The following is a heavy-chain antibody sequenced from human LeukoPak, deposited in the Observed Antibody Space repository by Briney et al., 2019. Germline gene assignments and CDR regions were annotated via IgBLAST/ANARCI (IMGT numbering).Heavy chain of an antibody. V-gene: IGHV3-15*01. CDR1: GFTFSNAW. CDR3: TTDLSSSSWYSDGVNFDY. J-gene: IGHJ4*02. D-gene: IGHD6-13*01. Sequence: GGSLRLSCAASGFTFSNAWMSWVRRSPGKGLEWVGRIKCKTDRGTTDYAAPVKGRFTISRDDSKNTLYLQMNSLKTEDAAVYYCTTDLSSSSWYSDGVNFDYWGQGTLVTVSS. CDR2: IKCKTDRGTT.